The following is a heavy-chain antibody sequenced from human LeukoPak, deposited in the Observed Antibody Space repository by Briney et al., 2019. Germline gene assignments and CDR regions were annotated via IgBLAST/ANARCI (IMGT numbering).Heavy chain of an antibody. J-gene: IGHJ6*02. V-gene: IGHV3-48*02. D-gene: IGHD3-22*01. CDR1: GINFSGYS. CDR3: AIRGYYDTTYAYDYHAMDV. CDR2: ISGSSRTI. Sequence: GGSLRLSCAASGINFSGYSMHWVRQAPEKGLEWVSYISGSSRTIYYADSVKGRFTISRDNAKNSLHLQTNSLRDEDTAVYYCAIRGYYDTTYAYDYHAMDVWGQGTAVTVSS.